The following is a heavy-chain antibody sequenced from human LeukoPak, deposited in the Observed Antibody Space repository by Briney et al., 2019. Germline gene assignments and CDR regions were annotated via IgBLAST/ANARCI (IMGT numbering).Heavy chain of an antibody. V-gene: IGHV3-30*02. CDR1: GFTFSSYG. CDR3: ARGSGYYYEH. Sequence: PGGSLRLSCAASGFTFSSYGIHWVRQAPGKGLEWVAFIGYDGNNKYFADSVKGRFTISRDNSKNTLYLQMNSLRAEDTAVYYCARGSGYYYEHWGQGTLVTISS. CDR2: IGYDGNNK. D-gene: IGHD3-22*01. J-gene: IGHJ1*01.